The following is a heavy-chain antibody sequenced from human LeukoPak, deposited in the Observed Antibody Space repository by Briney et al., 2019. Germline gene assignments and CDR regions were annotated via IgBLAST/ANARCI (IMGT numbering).Heavy chain of an antibody. Sequence: PSETLSLTCTVSGGAITNYYWSWIRQPPGKGLEWIGYMYYSGSTNYNPSLKSRVTMSVDTSKNQFSLKLSSVTAADTAVYYCARDCVAVAGNDWFDPWGQGTLVTVSS. CDR1: GGAITNYY. J-gene: IGHJ5*02. CDR3: ARDCVAVAGNDWFDP. V-gene: IGHV4-59*12. D-gene: IGHD6-19*01. CDR2: MYYSGST.